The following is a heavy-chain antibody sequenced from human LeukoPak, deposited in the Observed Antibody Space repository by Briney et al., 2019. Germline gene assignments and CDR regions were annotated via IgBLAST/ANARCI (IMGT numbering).Heavy chain of an antibody. V-gene: IGHV4-61*02. CDR3: ARGPNYPSPSPFDY. J-gene: IGHJ4*02. D-gene: IGHD5-24*01. Sequence: SQTLSLTCTVSGGSISSGSYYWSWIRQPAGKGLEWIGRIYTSGSTNYNPSLKSRVTISVDTSKNQFSLKLSSVTAADTAVYYCARGPNYPSPSPFDYWGQGTLVTVSS. CDR1: GGSISSGSYY. CDR2: IYTSGST.